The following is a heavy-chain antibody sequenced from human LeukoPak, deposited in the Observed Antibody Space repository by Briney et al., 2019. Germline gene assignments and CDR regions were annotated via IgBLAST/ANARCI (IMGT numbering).Heavy chain of an antibody. CDR2: ISYDGSNK. J-gene: IGHJ4*02. CDR3: AKDPRRYSRTGGYFDY. CDR1: GFTFNSYA. D-gene: IGHD6-13*01. V-gene: IGHV3-30*04. Sequence: PGRSLRLSCAASGFTFNSYAMHWVRQAPGKGLEWVAVISYDGSNKYYADSVKGRFTISRDNSKNTLYLQMNSLRAEDTAVYCAKDPRRYSRTGGYFDYWGQGTLVTVSS.